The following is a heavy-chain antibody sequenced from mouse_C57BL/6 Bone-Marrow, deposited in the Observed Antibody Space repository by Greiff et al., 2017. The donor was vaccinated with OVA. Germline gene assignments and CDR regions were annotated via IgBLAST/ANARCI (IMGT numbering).Heavy chain of an antibody. V-gene: IGHV10-1*01. CDR2: IRSKSNNYAT. CDR3: VRHYYGSSSYWYFDV. CDR1: GFSFNTYA. D-gene: IGHD1-1*01. J-gene: IGHJ1*03. Sequence: GGGLVQPKGSLKLSCAASGFSFNTYAMNWVRQAPGKGLEWVARIRSKSNNYATYYADSVKERFTICRDDPESMLDLQMNNLKTEDTAMYYCVRHYYGSSSYWYFDVWGTGTTVTVSS.